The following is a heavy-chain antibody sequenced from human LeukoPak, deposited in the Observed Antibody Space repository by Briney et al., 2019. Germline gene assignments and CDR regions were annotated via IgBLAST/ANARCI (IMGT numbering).Heavy chain of an antibody. V-gene: IGHV1-2*02. D-gene: IGHD3-10*01. Sequence: ASVKVSCKASGYTFNGYYMHWVRQAPGQGLEWMGWINPNSGGTNYAQKFQGRVTMTRDTSISTAYMELSRLRSDDTAVYYCARGALLWFGDRMEYYFDYWGQGTLLTVSS. J-gene: IGHJ4*02. CDR2: INPNSGGT. CDR1: GYTFNGYY. CDR3: ARGALLWFGDRMEYYFDY.